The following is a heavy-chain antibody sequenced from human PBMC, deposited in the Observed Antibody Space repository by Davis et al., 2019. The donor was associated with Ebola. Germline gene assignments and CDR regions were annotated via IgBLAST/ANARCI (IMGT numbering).Heavy chain of an antibody. D-gene: IGHD3-16*02. Sequence: SVKVSCKASGGTFSSYAISWVRQAPGQGLEWMGGIIPKFGVANYAQNFQGRVSITADKSTSTAYMELSSLRSEDTAVYYCASGALNDYIWGSYPYVGDYWGQGTLVTVSS. V-gene: IGHV1-69*10. CDR2: IIPKFGVA. J-gene: IGHJ4*02. CDR3: ASGALNDYIWGSYPYVGDY. CDR1: GGTFSSYA.